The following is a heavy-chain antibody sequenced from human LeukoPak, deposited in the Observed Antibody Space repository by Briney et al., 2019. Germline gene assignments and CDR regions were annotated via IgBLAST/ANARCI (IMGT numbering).Heavy chain of an antibody. CDR3: ARDVHGDYGSGWFDP. D-gene: IGHD4-17*01. CDR2: IMPLFGTA. V-gene: IGHV1-69*05. J-gene: IGHJ5*02. Sequence: ASVKVSCKTSGGTFNNTAISWVRQAPGQGLEWLGGIMPLFGTAGYAQKFQGRVTITKDESTRTVYLELTSLASDDTAVYYCARDVHGDYGSGWFDPWGQGTLVSVSS. CDR1: GGTFNNTA.